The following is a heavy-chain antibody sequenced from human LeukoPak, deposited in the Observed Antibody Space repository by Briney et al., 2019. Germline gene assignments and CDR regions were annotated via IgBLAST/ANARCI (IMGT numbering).Heavy chain of an antibody. CDR1: GYTFTSYG. CDR2: MNPNSGNT. D-gene: IGHD4-17*01. Sequence: ASVKVSCKASGYTFTSYGINWVRQATGQGLEWMGWMNPNSGNTGYAQKFQGRVTMTRNTSISTAYMELSSLRSEDTAVYYCARSPGDYDPQNDYWGQGTLVTVSS. V-gene: IGHV1-8*02. CDR3: ARSPGDYDPQNDY. J-gene: IGHJ4*02.